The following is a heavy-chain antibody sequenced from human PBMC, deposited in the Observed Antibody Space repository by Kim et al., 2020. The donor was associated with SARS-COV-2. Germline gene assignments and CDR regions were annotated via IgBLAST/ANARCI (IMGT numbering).Heavy chain of an antibody. D-gene: IGHD3-9*01. V-gene: IGHV3-21*01. CDR2: IGGSGTYK. Sequence: GGSLRLSCAASGFIFGSYGMVWVRQAPGKGLEWVSSIGGSGTYKYYADSLRGRFTISRDNAKNSLYLQMNSLRAEDTAVFYCARIVLTSHAFDVWGQGTMVTVSS. J-gene: IGHJ3*01. CDR3: ARIVLTSHAFDV. CDR1: GFIFGSYG.